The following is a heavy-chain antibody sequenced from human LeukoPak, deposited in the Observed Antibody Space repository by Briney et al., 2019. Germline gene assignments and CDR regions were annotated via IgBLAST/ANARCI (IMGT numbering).Heavy chain of an antibody. CDR3: ARDWVSTWYGESVHS. J-gene: IGHJ1*01. CDR2: ISGSGDSI. CDR1: GFTFSSYE. Sequence: PGGSLRLSCAASGFTFSSYEMNWVRQAPGKGLEWVSHISGSGDSIYYADSVKGRFTISRHNAKNLLYLQMNSLRAEDTAVYYCARDWVSTWYGESVHSWGQGTLAPV. V-gene: IGHV3-48*03. D-gene: IGHD3-10*01.